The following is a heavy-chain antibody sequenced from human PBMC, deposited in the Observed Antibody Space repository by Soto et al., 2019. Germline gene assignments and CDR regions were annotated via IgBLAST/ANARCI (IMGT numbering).Heavy chain of an antibody. V-gene: IGHV4-59*01. CDR1: GGSISSYY. D-gene: IGHD6-19*01. J-gene: IGHJ4*02. CDR3: ARGPEAVAGPNFDY. Sequence: SETLSLTCTVSGGSISSYYWSWIRQPPGKGLEWIGYTYYSGSTNYNPSLKSRVTISVDTSKNQFSLKLSSVTAADTAVYYCARGPEAVAGPNFDYWGQGTLVTVSS. CDR2: TYYSGST.